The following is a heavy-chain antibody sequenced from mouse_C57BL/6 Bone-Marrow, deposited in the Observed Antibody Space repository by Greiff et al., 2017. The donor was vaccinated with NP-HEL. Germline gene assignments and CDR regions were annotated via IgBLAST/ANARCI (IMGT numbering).Heavy chain of an antibody. J-gene: IGHJ3*01. CDR3: ATHDYDGGWFAY. V-gene: IGHV1-55*01. CDR2: IYPGSGST. D-gene: IGHD2-4*01. CDR1: GYTFTSYW. Sequence: QVQLQQPGAELVKPGASVKMSCKASGYTFTSYWITWVKQRPGQGLEWIGDIYPGSGSTNYNEKFKSKATLTVDTSSSTAYMQLSSLTSEDSAVYYCATHDYDGGWFAYWGQGTLVTVSA.